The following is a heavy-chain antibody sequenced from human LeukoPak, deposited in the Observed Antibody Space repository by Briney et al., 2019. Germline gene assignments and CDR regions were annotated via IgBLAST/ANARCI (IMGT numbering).Heavy chain of an antibody. CDR1: GFTVRITY. D-gene: IGHD1-1*01. J-gene: IGHJ4*02. CDR2: IYSGGGT. CDR3: ARDQVPY. V-gene: IGHV3-66*01. Sequence: GGSLRLSCAASGFTVRITYLTWVRQAPGKGLEWVSVIYSGGGTYYADSVKGRFTISSDNSKNTLYLQMNSLTAEDTAVYYCARDQVPYWGQGTLVAVSS.